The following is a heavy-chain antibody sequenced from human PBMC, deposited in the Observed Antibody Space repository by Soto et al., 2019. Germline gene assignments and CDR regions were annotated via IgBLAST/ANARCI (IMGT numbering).Heavy chain of an antibody. CDR2: ISAYNGNT. CDR3: ARDQSSGWHNWFDP. Sequence: GASVKVSCKASGYTFTSYGISWVRQAPGQGLEWMGWISAYNGNTNYAQKLQGRVTMTTDTSTSTAYMELRGLRSDDTAVYYCARDQSSGWHNWFDPWGQGTLVTVSS. J-gene: IGHJ5*02. D-gene: IGHD6-19*01. V-gene: IGHV1-18*04. CDR1: GYTFTSYG.